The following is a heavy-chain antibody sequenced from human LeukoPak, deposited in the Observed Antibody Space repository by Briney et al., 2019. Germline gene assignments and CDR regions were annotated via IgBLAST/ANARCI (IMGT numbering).Heavy chain of an antibody. CDR2: IYHSGST. Sequence: QSSETLSLTCAVSGGSISSGGYSWSWIRQPPGKGLEWIGYIYHSGSTYYNPSLKSRVTISVDRSKNQFSLKLSSVTAADTAVYYCARVVAATLWALNWFDPWGQGTLVTVSS. V-gene: IGHV4-30-2*01. CDR1: GGSISSGGYS. CDR3: ARVVAATLWALNWFDP. J-gene: IGHJ5*02. D-gene: IGHD2-15*01.